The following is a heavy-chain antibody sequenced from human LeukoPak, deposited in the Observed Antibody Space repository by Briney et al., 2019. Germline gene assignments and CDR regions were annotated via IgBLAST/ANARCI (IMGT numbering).Heavy chain of an antibody. V-gene: IGHV3-21*01. CDR2: ISSSSSYI. J-gene: IGHJ4*02. D-gene: IGHD6-19*01. CDR1: GFTFSSYS. Sequence: PGGSLRLSCAASGFTFSSYSMNWVRQAPGKGLEWVSSISSSSSYIYYADSVKGRFTISRDNAKNSLYLQMNSLRAEDTAVYYCARAPYSSGWSPFDYWGQGTLVTVSS. CDR3: ARAPYSSGWSPFDY.